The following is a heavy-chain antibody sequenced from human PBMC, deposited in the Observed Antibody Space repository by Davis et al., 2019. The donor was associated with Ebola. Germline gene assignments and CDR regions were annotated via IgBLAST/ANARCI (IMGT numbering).Heavy chain of an antibody. Sequence: GGSLRLSCAASGFTFSSYAMSRVRQAPGKGLEWVSYISHRGTLIYYADSVKGRFTISRDNAKNSLYLQMNSLRDEDTALYYCVRGVVVVASIYGLDVWGQGTTVTVSS. D-gene: IGHD2-15*01. J-gene: IGHJ6*02. CDR1: GFTFSSYA. V-gene: IGHV3-48*02. CDR2: ISHRGTLI. CDR3: VRGVVVVASIYGLDV.